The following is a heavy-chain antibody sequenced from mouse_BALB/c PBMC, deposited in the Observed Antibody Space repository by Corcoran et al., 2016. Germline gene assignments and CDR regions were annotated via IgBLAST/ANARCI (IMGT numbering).Heavy chain of an antibody. V-gene: IGHV8-12*01. Sequence: QVTLKESGPGILQPSQTLSLTCSFSGFSLSTSGMGVSWIRQPSGKGLEWLAHIYWDDDKRYNPSLKSRLTISKDTSSNQVFLKITSVDTADTATYYCARRANDSYFDYWGQGTTLTVSS. J-gene: IGHJ2*01. D-gene: IGHD2-4*01. CDR2: IYWDDDK. CDR1: GFSLSTSGMG. CDR3: ARRANDSYFDY.